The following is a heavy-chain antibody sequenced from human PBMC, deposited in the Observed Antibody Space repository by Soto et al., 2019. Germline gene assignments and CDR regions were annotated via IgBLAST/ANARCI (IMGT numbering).Heavy chain of an antibody. Sequence: ASVKVSCKASGYTFTSYGISWVRQAPGQGLEWMGWISAYNGNTNYAQKLQGRVTMTTDTSTSTAYMELRSLRSDDTAVYYCARVSYYYDSSGYPTHDYWGQGTLVTVSS. CDR3: ARVSYYYDSSGYPTHDY. CDR2: ISAYNGNT. D-gene: IGHD3-22*01. V-gene: IGHV1-18*01. CDR1: GYTFTSYG. J-gene: IGHJ4*02.